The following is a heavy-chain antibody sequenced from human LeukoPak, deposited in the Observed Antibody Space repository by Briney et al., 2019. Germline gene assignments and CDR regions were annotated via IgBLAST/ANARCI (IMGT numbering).Heavy chain of an antibody. V-gene: IGHV1-46*01. Sequence: ASVKVSCMASGYTFTSSYVHWVRQAAGQGLEWMGIINPSGGGTSYAQKLQGRVTMTTDTSTSTAYMELRSLRSDDTAVYYCARVFHDSSGYYPYYFDYWGQGTLVPVSS. CDR1: GYTFTSSY. CDR3: ARVFHDSSGYYPYYFDY. D-gene: IGHD3-22*01. CDR2: INPSGGGT. J-gene: IGHJ4*02.